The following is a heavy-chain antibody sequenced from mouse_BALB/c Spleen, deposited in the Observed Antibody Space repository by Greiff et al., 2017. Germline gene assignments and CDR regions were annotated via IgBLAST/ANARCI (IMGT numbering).Heavy chain of an antibody. CDR3: ARGYGYPYYFDY. Sequence: DVMLVESGGGLVKPGGSLKLSCAASGFTFSSYAMSWVRQTPEKRLEWVASISSGGSTYYPDSVKGRFTISRDNARNILYLQMSSLRSEDTAMYYCARGYGYPYYFDYWGQGTTLTVSS. J-gene: IGHJ2*01. D-gene: IGHD1-2*01. V-gene: IGHV5-6-5*01. CDR1: GFTFSSYA. CDR2: ISSGGST.